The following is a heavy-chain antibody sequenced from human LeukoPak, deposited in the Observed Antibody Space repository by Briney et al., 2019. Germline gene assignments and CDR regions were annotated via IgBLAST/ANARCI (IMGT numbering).Heavy chain of an antibody. Sequence: GSLRLSCAASGFTFGSYSMNWVRQPPGKGLEWIGEINHSGSTNYNPSLKSRVTISVDTSKNQFSLRLSSVTAADTAVFYCARRLRLRGWFDPWGQGTLVTVSS. CDR3: ARRLRLRGWFDP. CDR1: GFTFGSYS. V-gene: IGHV4-34*01. J-gene: IGHJ5*02. CDR2: INHSGST. D-gene: IGHD4-17*01.